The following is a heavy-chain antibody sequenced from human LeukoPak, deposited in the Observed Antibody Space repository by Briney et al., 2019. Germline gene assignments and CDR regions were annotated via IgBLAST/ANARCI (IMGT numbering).Heavy chain of an antibody. CDR3: ARAEFTMIVVALFDY. CDR1: GFTFSSYA. D-gene: IGHD3-22*01. Sequence: GGSLRLSCAASGFTFSSYAMHWVRQAPGKGLERVAVISYDRSNKYYADSVKGRFTISRDNSKNTLYLQMNSLRAEDAAVYHCARAEFTMIVVALFDYWGQGTLVTVSS. CDR2: ISYDRSNK. V-gene: IGHV3-30-3*01. J-gene: IGHJ4*02.